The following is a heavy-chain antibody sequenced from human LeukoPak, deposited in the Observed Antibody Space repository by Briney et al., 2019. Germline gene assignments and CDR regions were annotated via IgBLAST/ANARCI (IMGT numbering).Heavy chain of an antibody. J-gene: IGHJ4*02. V-gene: IGHV3-21*01. D-gene: IGHD6-13*01. CDR1: GFTFSTYS. Sequence: GGSLRLSCAASGFTFSTYSMNWVRQAPGKGLEWVSFTDTSTNYIYYGESMKGRFTISRDNAKNSLYLQMNSLRDEDTAVYYCARERQLAFWGQGTLVTVSS. CDR2: TDTSTNYI. CDR3: ARERQLAF.